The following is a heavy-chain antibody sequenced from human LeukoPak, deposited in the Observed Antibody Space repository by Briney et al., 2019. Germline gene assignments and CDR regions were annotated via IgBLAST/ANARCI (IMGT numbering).Heavy chain of an antibody. CDR3: AKALTRDYYGSGIFDY. CDR2: ISGSGGST. D-gene: IGHD3-10*01. V-gene: IGHV3-23*01. Sequence: QPGGSLRLSCAASGFTFSSYAMSWVRQAPGKGLEWVSAISGSGGSTYYADSVKGRFTISRDNSKNTLYLQMNSLRAEDTAVYYCAKALTRDYYGSGIFDYWGQGTLVTVSS. CDR1: GFTFSSYA. J-gene: IGHJ4*02.